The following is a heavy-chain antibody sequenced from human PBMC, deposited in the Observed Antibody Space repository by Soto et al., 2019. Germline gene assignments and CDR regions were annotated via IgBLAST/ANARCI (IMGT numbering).Heavy chain of an antibody. Sequence: QVQLQESGPGLVQPSQTLSLTCTVSGGSISSGGYYWSWIRQHPGTGLEWIGHIYYSWSTYYNTSLKSRGTISVDTSRNQCSLIVHCVTAADTAVYYCARGVLHWGQGTLVTVSS. CDR1: GGSISSGGYY. V-gene: IGHV4-31*03. CDR3: ARGVLH. CDR2: IYYSWST. J-gene: IGHJ4*01.